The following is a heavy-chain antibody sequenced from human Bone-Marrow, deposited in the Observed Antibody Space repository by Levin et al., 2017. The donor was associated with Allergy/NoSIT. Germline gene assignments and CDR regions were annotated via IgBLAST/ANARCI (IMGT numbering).Heavy chain of an antibody. V-gene: IGHV4-59*01. CDR3: ARVGDTAMVDPFDY. D-gene: IGHD5-18*01. CDR2: IYYSGTT. J-gene: IGHJ4*02. Sequence: PGGSLRLSCTVSGGSISNYYWSWIRQPPGKGLEWIGYIYYSGTTNYNPSLKSRVTISVDTSKSQFSLKLTSVTAADTAIYYCARVGDTAMVDPFDYWGQGTLVTVSS. CDR1: GGSISNYY.